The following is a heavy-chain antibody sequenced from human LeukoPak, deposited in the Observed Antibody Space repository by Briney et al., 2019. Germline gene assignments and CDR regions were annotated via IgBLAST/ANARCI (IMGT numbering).Heavy chain of an antibody. CDR2: TYYRSKWFD. CDR3: ARDIAMAPGGFDY. CDR1: GDSVSSNSAA. J-gene: IGHJ4*02. Sequence: PSQTLSLTCAISGDSVSSNSAAWNWIRQSPSGGLEWLGRTYYRSKWFDDYAMSVKSRITINPDTSKNQFSLQLNSVTPEDTAVYFCARDIAMAPGGFDYWGQGTLVTVSS. D-gene: IGHD5-18*01. V-gene: IGHV6-1*01.